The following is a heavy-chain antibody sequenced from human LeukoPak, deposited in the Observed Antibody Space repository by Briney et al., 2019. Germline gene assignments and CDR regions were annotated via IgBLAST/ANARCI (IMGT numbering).Heavy chain of an antibody. D-gene: IGHD1-1*01. CDR1: GGSITNCY. CDR3: VKVGTGTVDY. Sequence: SETLSLTCTVSGGSITNCYWGWIRQPPGKGLEWIGYIYYSGSTNYSPSLKSRVTISVDMSKNQFSLKLSSVTAADTAVYYCVKVGTGTVDYWGQGTLVAVSA. CDR2: IYYSGST. V-gene: IGHV4-59*01. J-gene: IGHJ4*02.